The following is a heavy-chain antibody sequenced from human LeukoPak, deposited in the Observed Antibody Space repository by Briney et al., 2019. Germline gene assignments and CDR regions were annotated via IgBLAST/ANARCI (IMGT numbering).Heavy chain of an antibody. Sequence: PSETLSLTCAVYGGSFSGYYWSWIRQPPGKGLKWMGEINHSGSTNYNPSLKSRVTISVDTSKNQFSLKLSSVTAADTAVYYCARTETYSNYGYWFDPWGQGTLVTVSS. CDR1: GGSFSGYY. CDR2: INHSGST. D-gene: IGHD4-11*01. CDR3: ARTETYSNYGYWFDP. J-gene: IGHJ5*02. V-gene: IGHV4-34*01.